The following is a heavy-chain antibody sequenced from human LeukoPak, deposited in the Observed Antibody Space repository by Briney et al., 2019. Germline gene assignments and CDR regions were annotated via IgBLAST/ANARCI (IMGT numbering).Heavy chain of an antibody. D-gene: IGHD5-18*01. Sequence: SETLSLTCTVSGGSISSHYWSWIRQPPGKGLEWIGYLYDYGRTKHNPSLNSRLTLSADTSKHQFSLRLSSVTAADTAVYFCATIKRGNIFGYFDFWGQGILVAVSS. CDR2: LYDYGRT. CDR3: ATIKRGNIFGYFDF. J-gene: IGHJ4*02. CDR1: GGSISSHY. V-gene: IGHV4-59*11.